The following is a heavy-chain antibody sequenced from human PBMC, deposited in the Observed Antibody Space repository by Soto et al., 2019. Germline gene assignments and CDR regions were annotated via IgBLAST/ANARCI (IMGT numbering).Heavy chain of an antibody. V-gene: IGHV1-3*01. J-gene: IGHJ5*02. CDR3: ARDLYSSSFFWFDA. Sequence: QVHLVQSGAEVKKPGASVKVSCRAFGYNFTQYPIIWVRQAPGQRLEWMGWITAGDGKTQYSKKFQTRVTIRSDVSATTVYMDLNSLRSEDTAVYYCARDLYSSSFFWFDAWGRGTLVIVSS. CDR2: ITAGDGKT. D-gene: IGHD2-2*01. CDR1: GYNFTQYP.